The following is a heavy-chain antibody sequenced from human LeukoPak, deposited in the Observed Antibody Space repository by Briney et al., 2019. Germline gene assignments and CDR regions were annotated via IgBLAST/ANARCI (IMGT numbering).Heavy chain of an antibody. CDR3: AKVTVCFGCYFDF. V-gene: IGHV3-23*01. CDR1: GFTFSSYS. Sequence: PGGSLRLSCAASGFTFSSYSMNWVRQAPGKGLEWVSTINGAGDNTRYAETVKGRFAISRDNSKNTLYLHMSDLRAEDTAIYYCAKVTVCFGCYFDFWGQGTPVTVSS. CDR2: INGAGDNT. D-gene: IGHD3-16*01. J-gene: IGHJ4*02.